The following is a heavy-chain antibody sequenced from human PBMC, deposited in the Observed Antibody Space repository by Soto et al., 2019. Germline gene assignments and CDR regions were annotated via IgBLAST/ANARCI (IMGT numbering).Heavy chain of an antibody. J-gene: IGHJ4*02. Sequence: EVQLLESGGVFKQPGGSLRLSCEGSGFNFSNYALNWVRQAPGKRLEWVSVISGNSGTTYYAASVKGRFTISRDNSKKTLYLQITSLSADDTAVYYCAKGRAITVFGVITPFDSWGQGTLVTVSS. D-gene: IGHD3-3*01. CDR2: ISGNSGTT. V-gene: IGHV3-23*01. CDR1: GFNFSNYA. CDR3: AKGRAITVFGVITPFDS.